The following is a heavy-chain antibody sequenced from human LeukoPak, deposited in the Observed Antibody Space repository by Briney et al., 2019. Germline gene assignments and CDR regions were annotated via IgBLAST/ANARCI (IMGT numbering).Heavy chain of an antibody. J-gene: IGHJ4*02. D-gene: IGHD6-6*01. Sequence: GGSLRLSCAASGFTLSSYNMNWVRQAPGKGLEWVSYISSSSTHIYYADSVKGRFTISRDNARNSLYLQMNSLRAEDTAIYYCARSEHSSSSFDYWGQGTLVTVSS. V-gene: IGHV3-21*01. CDR1: GFTLSSYN. CDR3: ARSEHSSSSFDY. CDR2: ISSSSTHI.